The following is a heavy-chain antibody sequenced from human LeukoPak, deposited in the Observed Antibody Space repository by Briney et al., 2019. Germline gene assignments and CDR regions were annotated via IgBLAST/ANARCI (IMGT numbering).Heavy chain of an antibody. CDR1: GFTFSSYW. V-gene: IGHV3-7*01. CDR2: IKQDGSEK. Sequence: GGSLRLSCAASGFTFSSYWMSWVRQAPGKGLEWVANIKQDGSEKYYVDSVKGRFTISRDNAENSLYLQMNSLRAEDTAVYYCARISRITIFGVVVKKNWFDPWGQGTLVTVSS. D-gene: IGHD3-3*01. J-gene: IGHJ5*02. CDR3: ARISRITIFGVVVKKNWFDP.